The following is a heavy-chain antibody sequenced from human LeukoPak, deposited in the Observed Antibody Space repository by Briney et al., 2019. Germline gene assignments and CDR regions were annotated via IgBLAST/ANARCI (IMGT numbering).Heavy chain of an antibody. D-gene: IGHD3-10*01. CDR3: ARVGGTYVALPPDY. CDR2: INTDGRST. V-gene: IGHV3-74*01. CDR1: GFTFSSYW. Sequence: GGSLRLSCAASGFTFSSYWMHWVRQAPGKGLVWDSRINTDGRSTSYADSVKGRFTISRDNAKNTLYLQMNSLRAEDTAVYYCARVGGTYVALPPDYWGQGTLVTVSS. J-gene: IGHJ4*02.